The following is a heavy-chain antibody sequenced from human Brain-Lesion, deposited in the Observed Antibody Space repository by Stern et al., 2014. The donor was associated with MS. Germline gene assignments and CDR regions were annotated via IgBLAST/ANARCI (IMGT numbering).Heavy chain of an antibody. CDR3: ARDQRGITIFGVVTDYYYLGMDV. CDR2: INPNTGGT. J-gene: IGHJ6*02. Sequence: DQLVESGAEVKKPWASVKVSCKTSGYIFTGYYIHWVRQAPGQGLEWMAWINPNTGGTKYAQKFQGRVTMSRDTAISTAYVELSSLTSDDTAVYYCARDQRGITIFGVVTDYYYLGMDVWGQGTTVTVSS. D-gene: IGHD3-3*01. V-gene: IGHV1-2*02. CDR1: GYIFTGYY.